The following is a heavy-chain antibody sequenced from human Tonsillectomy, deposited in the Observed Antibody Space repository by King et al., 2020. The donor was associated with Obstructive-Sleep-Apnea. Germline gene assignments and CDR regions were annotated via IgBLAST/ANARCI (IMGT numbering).Heavy chain of an antibody. Sequence: VQLVESGGGLVQPGGSLRLSCAASGFTFSSYSMNWVRQAPGKGLEWVSYISSSSSTIYYADSVKGRFTISRDNAKNSLYLQMNSLRAEDTAVYYCASAFIPDYYESSGYYDAFDIWGQGTMGTVSS. CDR2: ISSSSSTI. CDR3: ASAFIPDYYESSGYYDAFDI. V-gene: IGHV3-48*04. D-gene: IGHD3-22*01. CDR1: GFTFSSYS. J-gene: IGHJ3*02.